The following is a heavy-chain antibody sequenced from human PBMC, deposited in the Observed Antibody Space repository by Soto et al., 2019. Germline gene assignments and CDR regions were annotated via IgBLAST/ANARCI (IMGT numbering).Heavy chain of an antibody. CDR2: ISNSGST. D-gene: IGHD4-4*01. Sequence: SETLSLTCTFSGSSSSSGSYYLSWIRQLPGKGLEWIGYISNSGSTYYNPSLKSRVTISVDTSKNQFSLRVSSVTAADTAVYYCARAVYSNHVYWGQGTLVTVSS. J-gene: IGHJ4*02. CDR3: ARAVYSNHVY. V-gene: IGHV4-31*03. CDR1: GSSSSSGSYY.